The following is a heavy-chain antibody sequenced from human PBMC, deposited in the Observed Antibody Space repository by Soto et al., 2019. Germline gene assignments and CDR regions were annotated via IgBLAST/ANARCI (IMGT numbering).Heavy chain of an antibody. V-gene: IGHV5-10-1*01. CDR1: GCSVTTYR. CDR3: ARLTVAGDSSGCPIFDY. J-gene: IGHJ4*02. Sequence: LKISGQGSGCSVTTYRCTSFHQMHGKGLECMGRIDPTDSYIGYGPSFEGHVTMSVDRSINTAYLEWSSLKASDSAMYYCARLTVAGDSSGCPIFDYWGLGTLVTVSP. D-gene: IGHD3-22*01. CDR2: IDPTDSYI.